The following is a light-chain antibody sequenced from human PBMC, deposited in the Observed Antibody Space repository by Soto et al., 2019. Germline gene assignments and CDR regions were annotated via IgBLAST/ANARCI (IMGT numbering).Light chain of an antibody. J-gene: IGLJ1*01. Sequence: QSVLTQPASVSGSPGQSITISCTGTSGDVAGYNYVPWFQQHPGKAPKLMIFDVSNRPSGVSNRFSGSKSGNTASLTISGLQAEDEADYYCSSHSSSRILHVFRTATKVTVL. V-gene: IGLV2-14*01. CDR1: SGDVAGYNY. CDR3: SSHSSSRILHV. CDR2: DVS.